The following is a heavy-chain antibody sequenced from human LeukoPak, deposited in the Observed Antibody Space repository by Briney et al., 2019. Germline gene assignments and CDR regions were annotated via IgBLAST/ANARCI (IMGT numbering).Heavy chain of an antibody. V-gene: IGHV4-4*02. CDR3: ARAVAGATIDY. D-gene: IGHD1-26*01. J-gene: IGHJ4*02. CDR1: GGSISSSNW. Sequence: SETLSLTCAVSGGSISSSNWWSWVRQPPGKGLEWIGYIDHSGSTNYNPSLKSRVTMSLDTSKNQFSLKLRFVTATDTAIYFCARAVAGATIDYWGQGTLVTVSS. CDR2: IDHSGST.